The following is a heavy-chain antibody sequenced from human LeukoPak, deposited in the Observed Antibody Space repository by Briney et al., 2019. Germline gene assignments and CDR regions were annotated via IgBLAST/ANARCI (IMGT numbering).Heavy chain of an antibody. V-gene: IGHV3-23*01. J-gene: IGHJ4*02. CDR2: ISGSGGST. CDR3: AKSRGGYYDSSGSPY. D-gene: IGHD3-22*01. Sequence: GGSPRLXCAASGLTFSSYAMSWVRQAPGKGLEWVSAISGSGGSTYYADSVKGRFTISRDNSKNTLYLQMNSLRAEDTAVYYCAKSRGGYYDSSGSPYWGQGTLVTVSS. CDR1: GLTFSSYA.